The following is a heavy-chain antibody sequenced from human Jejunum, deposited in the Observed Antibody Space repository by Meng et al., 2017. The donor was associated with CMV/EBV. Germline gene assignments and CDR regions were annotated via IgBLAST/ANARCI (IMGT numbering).Heavy chain of an antibody. V-gene: IGHV3-7*01. Sequence: TLSTKWMSWVRQAPGKGLEWVANIKQDGSERYYVDSVRGRFTISRDTAKNSLYLQMNSLRADDTAVYYRARDSRCSGSCYSIFDYWGQGTLVTVSS. D-gene: IGHD2-15*01. J-gene: IGHJ4*02. CDR2: IKQDGSER. CDR1: TLSTKW. CDR3: ARDSRCSGSCYSIFDY.